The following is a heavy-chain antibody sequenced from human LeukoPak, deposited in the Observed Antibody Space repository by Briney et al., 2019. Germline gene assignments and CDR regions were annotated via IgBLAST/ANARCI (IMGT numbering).Heavy chain of an antibody. V-gene: IGHV4-59*01. CDR1: GGSISSYY. Sequence: SETLSLTCTVSGGSISSYYWSWIRQPPGKGLEWIGYIYYSGGTNYNPSLKSRVTISVDTSKNQFSLKLSSVTAADTAVYYCAMGGRYYYGSGSYGNWFDPWGQGTLVTVSS. CDR2: IYYSGGT. CDR3: AMGGRYYYGSGSYGNWFDP. J-gene: IGHJ5*02. D-gene: IGHD3-10*01.